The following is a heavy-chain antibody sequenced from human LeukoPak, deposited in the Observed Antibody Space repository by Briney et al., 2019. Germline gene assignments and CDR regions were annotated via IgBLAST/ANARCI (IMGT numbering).Heavy chain of an antibody. J-gene: IGHJ4*02. D-gene: IGHD6-13*01. Sequence: SETLSLTCTVSGDSISNYYWSWIRQPPGKGLEWIGSIYYSGSTYYNPSLKSRVTISIDTSKNQFSLKLSSVTAADTAVYYCARQPRRIAAAGLGDYWGQGTLVTVSS. CDR3: ARQPRRIAAAGLGDY. V-gene: IGHV4-39*01. CDR2: IYYSGST. CDR1: GDSISNYY.